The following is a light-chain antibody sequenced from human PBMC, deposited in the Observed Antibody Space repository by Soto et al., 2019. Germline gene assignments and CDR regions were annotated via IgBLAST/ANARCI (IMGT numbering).Light chain of an antibody. Sequence: QPVLTQSSSASASLGSSVKLTCTLSSGHSSSIIAWHQQQPGKAPRYLMKLESSGSYNKGSGVPDRFSGSRSGADRYLTISTLQSEDEADYYCVTWDSNTRVFGGGTKLTVL. V-gene: IGLV4-60*03. CDR2: LESSGSY. J-gene: IGLJ3*02. CDR1: SGHSSSI. CDR3: VTWDSNTRV.